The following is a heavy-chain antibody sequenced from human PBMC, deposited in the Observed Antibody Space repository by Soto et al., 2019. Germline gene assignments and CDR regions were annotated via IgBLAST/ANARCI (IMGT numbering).Heavy chain of an antibody. V-gene: IGHV3-21*01. D-gene: IGHD6-25*01. CDR2: ISSSSSYI. CDR3: ARRYSSGYHDAFDI. CDR1: GFTFSSYS. J-gene: IGHJ3*02. Sequence: GGSLRLSCAASGFTFSSYSMNWVRQAPGKGLEWVSSISSSSSYIYYADSVKGRFTISRDNAKNSLYLQMNSLRAEDTAVYYCARRYSSGYHDAFDIWGQGTMVTVSS.